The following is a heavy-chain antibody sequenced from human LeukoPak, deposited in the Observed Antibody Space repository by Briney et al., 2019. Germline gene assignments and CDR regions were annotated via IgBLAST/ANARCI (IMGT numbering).Heavy chain of an antibody. CDR1: GFTFSSYA. CDR3: AKEFSVVGAVCDY. CDR2: ISGSGGSP. V-gene: IGHV3-23*01. J-gene: IGHJ4*02. Sequence: PGGSLRLSFAASGFTFSSYAMSWVRQAPGKGVEWVSAISGSGGSPYYANSVKGRFTISRDNSKNTLYLQMNSLRAEDTAVYYCAKEFSVVGAVCDYWGQGTLVTVSS. D-gene: IGHD1-26*01.